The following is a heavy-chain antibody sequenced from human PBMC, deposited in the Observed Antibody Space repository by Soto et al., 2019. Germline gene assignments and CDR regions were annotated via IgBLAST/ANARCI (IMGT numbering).Heavy chain of an antibody. D-gene: IGHD3-22*01. CDR3: VRADSSGWSGADACDI. CDR2: ISSDSRTI. V-gene: IGHV3-48*01. J-gene: IGHJ3*02. CDR1: GFALNTYS. Sequence: VESGGGSVQPGESLRLSCASSGFALNTYSMNWVRQAPGKGLEWVSHISSDSRTIYYADSVKGRFTISRDNVKNSVYLEMNSLGAEATATYYCVRADSSGWSGADACDIWGQGAVVIVSS.